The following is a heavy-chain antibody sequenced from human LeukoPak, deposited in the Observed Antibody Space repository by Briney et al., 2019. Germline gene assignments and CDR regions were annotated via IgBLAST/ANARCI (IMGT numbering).Heavy chain of an antibody. V-gene: IGHV3-23*01. CDR3: AKETTMVEVVITLFDY. J-gene: IGHJ4*02. CDR2: VSSNGDNT. D-gene: IGHD3-22*01. Sequence: GGSLRLSCVGSDFTFSNYAMNWVRQAPGKGLQWVSAVSSNGDNTYYADSVKGRFTISRDNSKYTVYLQMSSLRAEDTAVYYCAKETTMVEVVITLFDYWGQGTLVTVSS. CDR1: DFTFSNYA.